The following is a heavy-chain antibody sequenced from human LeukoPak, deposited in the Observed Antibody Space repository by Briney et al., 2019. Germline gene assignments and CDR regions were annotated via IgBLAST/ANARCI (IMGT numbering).Heavy chain of an antibody. CDR2: IIPIFGTA. Sequence: GASVKVSCKASGGTFSSYAISWVRQAPGQGLEWMGGIIPIFGTANYAQKFQSRVTITTDESTSTAYMELSSLRSEDTAVYYCASDVVPAASAEYFQHWGQGTLVTVSS. D-gene: IGHD2-2*01. V-gene: IGHV1-69*05. CDR1: GGTFSSYA. CDR3: ASDVVPAASAEYFQH. J-gene: IGHJ1*01.